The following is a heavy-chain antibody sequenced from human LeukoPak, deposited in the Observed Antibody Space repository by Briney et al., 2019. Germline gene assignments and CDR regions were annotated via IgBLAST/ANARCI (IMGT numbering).Heavy chain of an antibody. V-gene: IGHV3-23*01. CDR3: ARQYYDFRSGYYT. CDR2: ISGSGGST. Sequence: GGSLRLSCAASGFTFSSYAMSWVRQAPGKGLAWVSAISGSGGSTYYADSVKGRFTISRDNSKNSLYLQMNSLRAEDTAVYYCARQYYDFRSGYYTWGQGTLVTVSS. D-gene: IGHD3-3*01. CDR1: GFTFSSYA. J-gene: IGHJ4*02.